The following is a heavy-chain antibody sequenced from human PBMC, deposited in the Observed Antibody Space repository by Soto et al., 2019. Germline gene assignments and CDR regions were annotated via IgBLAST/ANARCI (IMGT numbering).Heavy chain of an antibody. D-gene: IGHD3-22*01. CDR3: ARYTIDYYDSSGYYLFDY. CDR2: IHYSGST. Sequence: ETLSLTCTVSGGSISSYYWSWIRQPPGKGLEWIGYIHYSGSTNYNPSLKSRVTISVDTSKNQFSLKLSSVTAADTAVYYCARYTIDYYDSSGYYLFDYWGQGTLVTVSS. J-gene: IGHJ4*02. CDR1: GGSISSYY. V-gene: IGHV4-59*01.